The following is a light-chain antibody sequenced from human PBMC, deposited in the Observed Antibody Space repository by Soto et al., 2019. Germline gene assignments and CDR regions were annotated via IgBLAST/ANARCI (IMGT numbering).Light chain of an antibody. V-gene: IGKV1-12*01. Sequence: DIEMTQSPSSVSASVGDRVTITCRASQGISSWLAWYQQKPGKAPKLLIYAASSLQSGVPSRFSGSGSGTDFTRTISSLQPEDYYCQQANSFPLTFGGGTQVEIK. CDR2: AAS. CDR1: QGISSW. CDR3: QQANSFPLT. J-gene: IGKJ4*01.